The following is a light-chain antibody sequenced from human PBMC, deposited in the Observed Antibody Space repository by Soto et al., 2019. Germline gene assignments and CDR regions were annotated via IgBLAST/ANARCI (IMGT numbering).Light chain of an antibody. CDR2: AAS. V-gene: IGKV1-39*01. CDR3: QQSYSSPQMYT. J-gene: IGKJ2*01. CDR1: QTISSS. Sequence: DIQMTQSPSSLSASVGDRVTITCRASQTISSSLNWHQQKPGKAPDLLIYAASNLHSGVPYRFSDSGSGSDFTLTTSSLQPEDCATYYCQQSYSSPQMYTFGQGTRLEIK.